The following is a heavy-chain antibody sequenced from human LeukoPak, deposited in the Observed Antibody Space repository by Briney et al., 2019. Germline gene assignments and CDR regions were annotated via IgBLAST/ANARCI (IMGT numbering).Heavy chain of an antibody. Sequence: ASVKVSCKASGYTFTDYYMHWVRQAPGQGLEWVGWINLNSGDTKFAQKFQGRVTMTRDTSISTAYMELSRLRSDDAAVYYCARDRAAAAGGYYFYYMDVWGKGTTVTVPS. V-gene: IGHV1-2*02. D-gene: IGHD6-13*01. CDR3: ARDRAAAAGGYYFYYMDV. CDR1: GYTFTDYY. CDR2: INLNSGDT. J-gene: IGHJ6*03.